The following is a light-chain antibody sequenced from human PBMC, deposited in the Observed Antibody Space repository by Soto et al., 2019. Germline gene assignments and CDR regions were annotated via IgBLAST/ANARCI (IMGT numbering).Light chain of an antibody. J-gene: IGKJ2*01. CDR1: QGISSY. CDR3: QQFSSYPRT. CDR2: AAS. Sequence: DIQLTQSPSFLSASVGDRVTITCRASQGISSYLAWYQQKPGKAPKLLIYAASTLHSGLPSRFSGSGSGTDFTPTTSSPQPEDFASYYCQQFSSYPRTFGQGTNLEI. V-gene: IGKV1-9*01.